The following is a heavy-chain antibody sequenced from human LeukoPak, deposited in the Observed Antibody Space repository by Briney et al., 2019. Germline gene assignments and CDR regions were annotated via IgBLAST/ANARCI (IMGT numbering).Heavy chain of an antibody. V-gene: IGHV4-30-4*01. CDR2: SYNNGRT. D-gene: IGHD6-13*01. Sequence: SQTLSLTCTVSGGSISSGDYYWSWIRQPPGKGLEWIGYSYNNGRTYYNPSLKSRVTISVDTSKNLFSLKVSSVTAADAAVYYCARGRSSSWSSFDYWGQGTLVTVSS. J-gene: IGHJ4*02. CDR3: ARGRSSSWSSFDY. CDR1: GGSISSGDYY.